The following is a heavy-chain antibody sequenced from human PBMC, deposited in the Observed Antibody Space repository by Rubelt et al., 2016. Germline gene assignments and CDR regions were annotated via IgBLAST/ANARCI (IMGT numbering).Heavy chain of an antibody. CDR2: INHSGST. CDR1: GGSISGYY. V-gene: IGHV4-59*12. Sequence: QVQLQKSGPGLVKPSETLSLTCSVSGGSISGYYWGWIRQSPGKGLEWIGEINHSGSTNYNPSLKSRVTISVDTSKNQCSLKLSSVTAADTAVYYCARGGRGYDYGDYRGQGTLVTVSS. CDR3: ARGGRGYDYGDY. J-gene: IGHJ4*02. D-gene: IGHD5-12*01.